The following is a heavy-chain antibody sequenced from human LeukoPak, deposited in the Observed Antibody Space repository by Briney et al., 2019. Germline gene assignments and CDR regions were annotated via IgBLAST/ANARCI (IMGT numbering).Heavy chain of an antibody. CDR2: IFYSGTT. Sequence: PSETLSLTCTVSGGSISNYYWSWIRQPPGRGLEWIGYIFYSGTTNYNPSLKSRVTISVDTSKNQFSLKLSSVTAADTAVYYCARDFRHGIAAAGTSYYGMDVWGQGTTVTVSS. D-gene: IGHD6-13*01. V-gene: IGHV4-59*12. CDR1: GGSISNYY. CDR3: ARDFRHGIAAAGTSYYGMDV. J-gene: IGHJ6*02.